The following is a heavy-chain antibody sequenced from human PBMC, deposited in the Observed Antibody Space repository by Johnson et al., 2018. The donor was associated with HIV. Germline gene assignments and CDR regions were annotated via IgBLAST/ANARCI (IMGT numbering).Heavy chain of an antibody. CDR1: GFTISTFW. CDR2: IKQDGSEK. V-gene: IGHV3-7*01. Sequence: EVQLVESGGALVQPGGSLRLSCEVSGFTISTFWMHWVRQAPGRGLEWVANIKQDGSEKYYVDSVKGRFTISRDKSKNTLYLQMNSLRAEDTAVYYCAKRFPGGYVDYGAFDIWGQGTMVTVSS. CDR3: AKRFPGGYVDYGAFDI. J-gene: IGHJ3*02. D-gene: IGHD4-17*01.